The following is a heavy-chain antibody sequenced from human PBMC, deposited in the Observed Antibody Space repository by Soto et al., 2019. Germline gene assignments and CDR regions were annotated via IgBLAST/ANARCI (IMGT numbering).Heavy chain of an antibody. CDR3: ARFERGGPYMVRGVMYV. V-gene: IGHV1-8*01. Sequence: ASVKVSCKASGYTFTSYDINWVRQATGQGLEWMGWMNPNSGNTGYAQKFQGRVTMTRNTSISTAYMELSSLRSEDTAVYYCARFERGGPYMVRGVMYVWGQGTTVTGSS. CDR2: MNPNSGNT. D-gene: IGHD3-10*01. J-gene: IGHJ6*02. CDR1: GYTFTSYD.